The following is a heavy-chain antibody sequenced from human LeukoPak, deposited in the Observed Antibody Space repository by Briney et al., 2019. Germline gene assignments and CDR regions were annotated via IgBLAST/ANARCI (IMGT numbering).Heavy chain of an antibody. Sequence: ASVKVSCKTSGFTFTGYYIHWVRQAPGQRPEWMGWINPSSGGTDYAQRFQGRVTMTEDTSTDTAYMELSSLRSEDTAVYYCATDRPIDSSGYYFGYWGQGTLVTVSS. J-gene: IGHJ4*02. V-gene: IGHV1-2*02. CDR3: ATDRPIDSSGYYFGY. CDR2: INPSSGGT. CDR1: GFTFTGYY. D-gene: IGHD3-22*01.